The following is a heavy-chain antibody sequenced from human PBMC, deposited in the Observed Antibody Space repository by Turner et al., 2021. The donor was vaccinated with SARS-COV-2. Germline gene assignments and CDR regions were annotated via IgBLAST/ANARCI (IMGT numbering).Heavy chain of an antibody. V-gene: IGHV3-53*04. D-gene: IGHD2-2*01. CDR1: GFTVYNNY. Sequence: EVQLVESGGGLAQPGGSLGLSCAASGFTVYNNYMTWVRQAPGKGLEGVSVSYSGGQTYYADSVKGRFTISRHSSKNTLYLQMNSLGPEDTAMYYCTTSPAVGYWGQGTLVTVSS. CDR3: TTSPAVGY. J-gene: IGHJ4*02. CDR2: SYSGGQT.